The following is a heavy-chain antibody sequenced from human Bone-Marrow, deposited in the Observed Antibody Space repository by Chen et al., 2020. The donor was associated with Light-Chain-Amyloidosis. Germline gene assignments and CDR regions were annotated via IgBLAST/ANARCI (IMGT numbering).Heavy chain of an antibody. V-gene: IGHV3-48*01. J-gene: IGHJ4*02. Sequence: EVQLVESGGGLVQPGGSLRLSCAASGFTFSSYSMNWVRQAPGKGLEWVSYISSSSSTIYYADSVKGRFTISRDNAKNSLYLQMNSLRAEDTAVYYCAKDLGPKGGYDYYWGQGTLVTVSS. CDR2: ISSSSSTI. CDR3: AKDLGPKGGYDYY. CDR1: GFTFSSYS. D-gene: IGHD5-12*01.